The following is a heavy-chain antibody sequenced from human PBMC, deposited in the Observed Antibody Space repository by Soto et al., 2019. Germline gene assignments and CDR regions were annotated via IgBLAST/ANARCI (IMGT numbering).Heavy chain of an antibody. D-gene: IGHD6-13*01. Sequence: EVQLVQSGAEVKTPGASLKISCKCSGYSFTTYRIGWVRQMPGKVLEWMGISYPGDSETRYSPSLQGQFTISADKSNTTAYLQWSGLKASDTYMYYCARQRIEAAFDAFDIWGQVTMVTVS. CDR3: ARQRIEAAFDAFDI. V-gene: IGHV5-51*01. J-gene: IGHJ3*02. CDR1: GYSFTTYR. CDR2: SYPGDSET.